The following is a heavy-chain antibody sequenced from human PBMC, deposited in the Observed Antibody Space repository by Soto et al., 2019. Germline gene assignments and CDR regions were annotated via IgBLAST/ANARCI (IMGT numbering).Heavy chain of an antibody. J-gene: IGHJ6*02. Sequence: PTETLSITCTVSGGSISSSSYYGGWIRQPPGKGLEWIGSIYYSGSACYNPSLKTRVTISVDTSKNQFSLTPSSVTAAHTAVYYCAGPGNYDILTGYDYYYYGMDVWGQGTTVS. CDR1: GGSISSSSYY. V-gene: IGHV4-39*01. CDR3: AGPGNYDILTGYDYYYYGMDV. CDR2: IYYSGSA. D-gene: IGHD3-9*01.